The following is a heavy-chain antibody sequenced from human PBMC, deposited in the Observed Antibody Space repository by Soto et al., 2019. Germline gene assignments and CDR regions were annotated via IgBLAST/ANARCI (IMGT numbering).Heavy chain of an antibody. Sequence: ASVKVSCKASGYTFTSYGISWVRQAPGQGLEWMGWISAYNGNTNYAQKLQGRVTMTTDTSTSTAYMELRSLRSDDTAVYYCAREVRDYSNYAASHLDIWGQGTMVTVSS. CDR1: GYTFTSYG. V-gene: IGHV1-18*01. D-gene: IGHD4-4*01. J-gene: IGHJ3*02. CDR3: AREVRDYSNYAASHLDI. CDR2: ISAYNGNT.